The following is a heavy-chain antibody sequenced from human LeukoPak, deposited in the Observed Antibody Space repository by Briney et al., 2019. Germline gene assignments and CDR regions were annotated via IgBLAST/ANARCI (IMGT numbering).Heavy chain of an antibody. Sequence: GGSLRLSCAASGFTFSSYWMSWVRQAPGKGLEWVANIKQDGSEKYYVDSVKGRFTISRDNAKNSLYLQMNSLRAEDTAVYYCARDVRAVAGLLDYWGQGTLVTVSS. CDR1: GFTFSSYW. D-gene: IGHD6-19*01. CDR3: ARDVRAVAGLLDY. J-gene: IGHJ4*02. CDR2: IKQDGSEK. V-gene: IGHV3-7*01.